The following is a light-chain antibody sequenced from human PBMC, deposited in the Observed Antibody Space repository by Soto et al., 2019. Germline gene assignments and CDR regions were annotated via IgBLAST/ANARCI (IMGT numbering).Light chain of an antibody. Sequence: EIQMTQTPSSLSASVGERGTIACRASQSISSYLNWYQQKPGKAPKLLIYAASSLHSGVPSRFSGSGSGTDFTLTISSLQPEDFATYYCQQSYSTPITFGQGTRLEIK. CDR3: QQSYSTPIT. CDR2: AAS. V-gene: IGKV1-39*01. CDR1: QSISSY. J-gene: IGKJ5*01.